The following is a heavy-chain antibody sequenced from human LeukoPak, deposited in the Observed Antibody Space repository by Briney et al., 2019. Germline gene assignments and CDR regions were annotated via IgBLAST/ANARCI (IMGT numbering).Heavy chain of an antibody. D-gene: IGHD6-13*01. CDR3: ARAAPAAGTVIDY. J-gene: IGHJ4*02. V-gene: IGHV3-74*01. CDR2: ISSDGTSS. CDR1: GFTISSYW. Sequence: LAGGSLRLSCAASGFTISSYWMHWVRQAPGQGLVWISRISSDGTSSNYADSVTGRFSISRDNAKNTLYLQMNSLRAEDTAVYCGARAAPAAGTVIDYWGQGTLVTVSS.